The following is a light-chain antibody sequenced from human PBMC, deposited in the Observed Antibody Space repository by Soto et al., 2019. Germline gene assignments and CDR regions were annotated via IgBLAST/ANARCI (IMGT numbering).Light chain of an antibody. CDR3: HQYNSWPST. V-gene: IGKV3-15*01. Sequence: IVMTQSPVTLSVSPGVGATLSCRASQSVGSNLAWYQQKPGQAPRLLIFSASTRATGVPVRFSGSGSGTEFALSISSLQSEDFAVYYCHQYNSWPSTFGPGTKVDI. CDR2: SAS. J-gene: IGKJ3*01. CDR1: QSVGSN.